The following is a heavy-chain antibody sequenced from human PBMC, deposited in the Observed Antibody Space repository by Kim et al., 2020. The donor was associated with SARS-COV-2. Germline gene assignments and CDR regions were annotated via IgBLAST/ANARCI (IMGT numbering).Heavy chain of an antibody. V-gene: IGHV3-30*02. J-gene: IGHJ4*02. D-gene: IGHD3-22*01. CDR3: ANQYYYHSSGYYPIGY. Sequence: SVKGRFNISRDNSKNTLYLQMNSLRAEDTAVYYCANQYYYHSSGYYPIGYWGQGTLVTVSS.